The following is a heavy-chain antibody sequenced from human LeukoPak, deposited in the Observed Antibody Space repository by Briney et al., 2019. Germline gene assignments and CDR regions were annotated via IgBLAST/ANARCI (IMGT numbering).Heavy chain of an antibody. CDR1: GFKFNDYA. Sequence: PGGSLRLSCVASGFKFNDYAMHWVRQAPGKGLEWVSGLSWHSGSIGYADSVKGRFIISRDNAKNSLYLEMNSLRPEDSALYYCANETKVGENLYYFDYWGRGTLVTVSS. D-gene: IGHD1-26*01. V-gene: IGHV3-9*01. CDR2: LSWHSGSI. CDR3: ANETKVGENLYYFDY. J-gene: IGHJ4*02.